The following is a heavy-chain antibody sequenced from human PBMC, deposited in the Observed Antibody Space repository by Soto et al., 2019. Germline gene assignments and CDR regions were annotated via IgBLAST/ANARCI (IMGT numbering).Heavy chain of an antibody. CDR1: GFTFSSYA. CDR3: ARVRNGGEWLFEI. V-gene: IGHV3-30-3*01. D-gene: IGHD1-1*01. J-gene: IGHJ3*02. Sequence: GGSLRLSCAASGFTFSSYAMHWVRQAPGKGLEWVAVISYDGNTKYYADSVKGRFTISRDNSKNTLYLQMNTLRPEDTAVHYCARVRNGGEWLFEIWGQGTMVTVSS. CDR2: ISYDGNTK.